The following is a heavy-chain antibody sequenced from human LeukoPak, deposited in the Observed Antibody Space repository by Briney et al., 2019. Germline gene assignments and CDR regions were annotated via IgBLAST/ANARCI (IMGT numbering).Heavy chain of an antibody. CDR1: GFTFSSYD. V-gene: IGHV3-13*04. Sequence: GGSVRLSCAASGFTFSSYDMHWVRQATGKGLEWVSAIGTAGDTYYPGSVKGRFTISRENAKNSLYLQMNSLRAGDTAVYYCARGIAAAGREPDVFDIWGQGTMVTV. CDR2: IGTAGDT. CDR3: ARGIAAAGREPDVFDI. D-gene: IGHD6-13*01. J-gene: IGHJ3*02.